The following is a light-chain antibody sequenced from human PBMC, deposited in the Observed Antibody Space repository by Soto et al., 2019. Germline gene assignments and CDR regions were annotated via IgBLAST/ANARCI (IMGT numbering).Light chain of an antibody. CDR2: KDN. J-gene: IGLJ2*01. V-gene: IGLV3-25*02. CDR3: QSTASSGTYVV. CDR1: ALPKQY. Sequence: SYELTQPPSVSLSPGQTARIACSGDALPKQYAYWYQQKPGQAPVLVIYKDNERPSGIPERFSGSSTGTTVTLTISGGQAEDEADRHCQSTASSGTYVVFGGETKLTVL.